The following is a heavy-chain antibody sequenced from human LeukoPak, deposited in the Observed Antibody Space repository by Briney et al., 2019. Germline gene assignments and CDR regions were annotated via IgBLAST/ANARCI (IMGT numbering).Heavy chain of an antibody. Sequence: GGSLRLSCAASGFTVSSNYMSWVRQAPGKELEWVSSITSTSTYIYYGDSVKGRFTISRDNAKNSLYLQMNSLRAEDTAVYYCARDPYSGRYGDDYYYYMDVWGKGTTVTISS. D-gene: IGHD1-26*01. CDR1: GFTVSSNY. CDR2: ITSTSTYI. J-gene: IGHJ6*03. V-gene: IGHV3-21*01. CDR3: ARDPYSGRYGDDYYYYMDV.